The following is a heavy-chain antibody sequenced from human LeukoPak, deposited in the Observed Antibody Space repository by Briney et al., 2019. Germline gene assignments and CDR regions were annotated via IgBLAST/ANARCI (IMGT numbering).Heavy chain of an antibody. CDR3: AAFPFPISSSWIDY. J-gene: IGHJ4*02. CDR1: GYTFTGHY. D-gene: IGHD6-13*01. V-gene: IGHV1-2*02. Sequence: ASVKVSCKASGYTFTGHYMHWVRQAPGQGFEWMGWINPNTAGTNYAQKFQDRIAISTDTSISTAYMELSRLRSDDTAVYYCAAFPFPISSSWIDYWGQGTLVTVSS. CDR2: INPNTAGT.